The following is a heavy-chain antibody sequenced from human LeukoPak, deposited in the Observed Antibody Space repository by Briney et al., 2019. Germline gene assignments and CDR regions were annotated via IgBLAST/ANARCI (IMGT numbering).Heavy chain of an antibody. Sequence: GGSLRLSCAASGFTFSSYAMSWVRQAPGKGLEWVSAISGSGGSTYYADSVKGRFTISRDNSKNTLYLQMNSLRAEDKAVYYCAKQNYYDSSGYYYLSDYFDYWGQGTLVTVSS. D-gene: IGHD3-22*01. V-gene: IGHV3-23*01. CDR2: ISGSGGST. CDR1: GFTFSSYA. J-gene: IGHJ4*02. CDR3: AKQNYYDSSGYYYLSDYFDY.